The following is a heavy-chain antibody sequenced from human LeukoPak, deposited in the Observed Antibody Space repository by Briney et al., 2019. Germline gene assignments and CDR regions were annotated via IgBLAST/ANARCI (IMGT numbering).Heavy chain of an antibody. CDR3: AKRGHYDYVWGSSRHYYFDY. CDR2: ISAGGGST. J-gene: IGHJ4*02. CDR1: GFTFSSYA. Sequence: GGSLRLSCAASGFTFSSYAMSWVRQAPGKGLEWVSGISAGGGSTYYADSVKGRFTISRDNSKNTLYLQMNSLRAEDTAVYYCAKRGHYDYVWGSSRHYYFDYWGQGTLVTVSS. V-gene: IGHV3-23*01. D-gene: IGHD3-16*02.